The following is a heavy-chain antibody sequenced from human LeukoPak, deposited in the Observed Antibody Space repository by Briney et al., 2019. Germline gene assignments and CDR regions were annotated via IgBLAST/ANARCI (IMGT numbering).Heavy chain of an antibody. CDR3: ARDYSNYIIDY. V-gene: IGHV4-59*01. CDR2: IYYSGNT. CDR1: GGSISTYY. D-gene: IGHD4-11*01. Sequence: PSETLSLTCTVSGGSISTYYWSWIRQPPGKGLEWIGYIYYSGNTNYNPSLKSRVTMSIDTSKNQFSLNLTSVTAADTAVYYCARDYSNYIIDYWGQGTLVTVSS. J-gene: IGHJ4*02.